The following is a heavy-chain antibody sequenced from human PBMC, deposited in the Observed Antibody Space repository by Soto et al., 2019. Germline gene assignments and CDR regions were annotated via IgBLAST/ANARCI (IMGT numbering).Heavy chain of an antibody. CDR3: AKVPTREMATVFQAFDI. Sequence: ELQLLESGGGLVQPGGSLRLSCVASEFTFSSYAMSWVRQAPGKGLEWVSAISGSGGSTYYADSVKGRFAVSRDNSKSTLYLQMNSLRDEDTAVYYCAKVPTREMATVFQAFDIWGQGTMVTVS. V-gene: IGHV3-23*01. CDR1: EFTFSSYA. J-gene: IGHJ3*02. CDR2: ISGSGGST. D-gene: IGHD4-4*01.